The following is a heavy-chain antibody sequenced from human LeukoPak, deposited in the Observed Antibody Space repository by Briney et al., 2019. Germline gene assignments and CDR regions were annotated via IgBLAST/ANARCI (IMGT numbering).Heavy chain of an antibody. J-gene: IGHJ4*02. CDR3: ARDHSSSGRFDY. CDR2: ISSSSSYI. CDR1: GFTFSSYS. V-gene: IGHV3-21*01. Sequence: PGGSLRLSCEASGFTFSSYSMNWVRQAPGKGLEWVSSISSSSSYIYYADSVKGRFTISRDNAKNSLYLQMNSLRAEDTAVYYCARDHSSSGRFDYWGQGTLVTVSS. D-gene: IGHD6-19*01.